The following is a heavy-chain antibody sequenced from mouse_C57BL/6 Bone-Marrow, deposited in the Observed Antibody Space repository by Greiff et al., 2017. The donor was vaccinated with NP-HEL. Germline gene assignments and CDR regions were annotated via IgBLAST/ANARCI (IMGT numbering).Heavy chain of an antibody. Sequence: EVQGVESGGGLVKPGGSLKLSCAASGFTFSSYAMSWVRQTPEKRLEWVATISDGGSYTYYPDNVKGRFTISRDNAKNNLYLQMSHLKSEDTAMYYCARAFNWGDYYAMDYWGQGTSVTVSS. D-gene: IGHD4-1*02. CDR2: ISDGGSYT. CDR1: GFTFSSYA. J-gene: IGHJ4*01. V-gene: IGHV5-4*01. CDR3: ARAFNWGDYYAMDY.